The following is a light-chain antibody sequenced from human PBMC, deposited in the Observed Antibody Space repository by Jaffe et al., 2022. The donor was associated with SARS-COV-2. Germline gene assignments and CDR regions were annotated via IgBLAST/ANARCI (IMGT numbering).Light chain of an antibody. J-gene: IGKJ2*01. CDR1: QGVSTW. CDR2: AAS. CDR3: QQAGAFPYT. Sequence: DIQMTQSPSSVSASVGDRVTITCRASQGVSTWLAWYQQKPGRALKLLIYAASTLQSGVPSRFSGSGSGTDFTLTISSLQPEDFATYYCQQAGAFPYTFGQGTRLEIK. V-gene: IGKV1-12*01.